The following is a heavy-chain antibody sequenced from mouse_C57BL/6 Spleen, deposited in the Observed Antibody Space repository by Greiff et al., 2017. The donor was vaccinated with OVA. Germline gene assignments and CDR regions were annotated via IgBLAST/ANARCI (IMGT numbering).Heavy chain of an antibody. CDR1: GFSLTSYG. V-gene: IGHV2-2*01. CDR3: ARESYDLRGDYFDY. Sequence: VQLQQSGPGLVQPSQSLSITCTVSGFSLTSYGAPFVLPSPLPFLSWLGVIWSGGSTDYNAAFISRLSISKDNSKSQVFFKMNSLQADDTAIYYCARESYDLRGDYFDYWGQGTTLTVSS. D-gene: IGHD1-1*01. J-gene: IGHJ2*01. CDR2: IWSGGST.